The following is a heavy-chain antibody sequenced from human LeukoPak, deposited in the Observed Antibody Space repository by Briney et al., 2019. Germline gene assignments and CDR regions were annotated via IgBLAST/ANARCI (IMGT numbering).Heavy chain of an antibody. V-gene: IGHV3-9*01. J-gene: IGHJ4*02. Sequence: PGRSLRLSCAASRFTFSSYGMHWVRQAPGKGLEWVSGISWNNVNIGYADSVKGRFTISRDNAKKSLYLQMNSLRTEDTAFYYSVKDNGFRFDYWGQGTLVTVSS. CDR1: RFTFSSYG. CDR2: ISWNNVNI. CDR3: VKDNGFRFDY. D-gene: IGHD2-8*01.